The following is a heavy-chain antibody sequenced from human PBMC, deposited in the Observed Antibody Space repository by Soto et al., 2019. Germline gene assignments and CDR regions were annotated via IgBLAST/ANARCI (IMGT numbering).Heavy chain of an antibody. CDR1: GFNFRSHW. J-gene: IGHJ5*02. D-gene: IGHD2-2*02. V-gene: IGHV3-74*01. Sequence: GGSLRLSCAASGFNFRSHWMHWVRQAPGRGLVWVSRLTSDGNSPDYADSVRGRFTISRDNAKNTLYLQMNALGDEDTAIYFCARGPPDYTNNAYVGDLWGRGTLVTVSS. CDR2: LTSDGNSP. CDR3: ARGPPDYTNNAYVGDL.